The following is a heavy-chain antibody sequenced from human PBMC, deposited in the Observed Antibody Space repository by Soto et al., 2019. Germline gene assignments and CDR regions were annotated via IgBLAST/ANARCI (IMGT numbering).Heavy chain of an antibody. CDR3: ANEGALSGWTYGDS. D-gene: IGHD6-19*01. V-gene: IGHV3-30*18. Sequence: QVQLVESGGGVVQPGRSLRLSCAASGFTFSTYGMHWVRQAPGKGLEWVAVISYDGTEKHYADSVKGRFTISRDNSKATLSLQMTRLRAEDTAVYYCANEGALSGWTYGDSWAQGTLVTVSS. CDR2: ISYDGTEK. J-gene: IGHJ4*02. CDR1: GFTFSTYG.